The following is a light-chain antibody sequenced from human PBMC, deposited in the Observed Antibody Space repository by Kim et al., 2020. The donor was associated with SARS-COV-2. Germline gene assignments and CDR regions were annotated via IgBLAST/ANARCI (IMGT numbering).Light chain of an antibody. CDR1: QTITHY. V-gene: IGKV1-39*01. CDR2: AAS. CDR3: QQSFTTGT. Sequence: DIQMTQSPSTLSASVGDRVTITCRASQTITHYLNWYQQKPGKAPKLLIYAASTLQSGVPSRFSDSGSATNFTLTIRSLQPEDFATYYCQQSFTTGTFGPGSKVDIK. J-gene: IGKJ3*01.